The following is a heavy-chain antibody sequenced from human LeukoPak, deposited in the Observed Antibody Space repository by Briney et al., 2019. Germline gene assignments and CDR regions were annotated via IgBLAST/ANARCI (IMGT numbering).Heavy chain of an antibody. V-gene: IGHV1-3*01. CDR2: INAGNGNT. D-gene: IGHD6-19*01. J-gene: IGHJ4*02. CDR3: ASHSLSSGDYFDY. Sequence: ASVKVSCKASGYTSTSYAIHWVRQAPRQRLEWMGWINAGNGNTKYSQKFQGRVTITRDTSASTAYMELSSLRSEDTAVYYCASHSLSSGDYFDYWGQGTLVTVSS. CDR1: GYTSTSYA.